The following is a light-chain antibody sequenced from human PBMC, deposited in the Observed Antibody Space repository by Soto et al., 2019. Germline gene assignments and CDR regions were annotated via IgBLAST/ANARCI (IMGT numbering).Light chain of an antibody. J-gene: IGKJ3*01. CDR2: GAS. CDR3: QQYGSSLFT. V-gene: IGKV3-20*01. Sequence: EIVLTQSPGTLSLSPGERATLSCRASQSVSSNYLAWYQQKPGQAPRLLVYGASIRATGVPDRFSGSGSGTDFTLTISRLEPEDFAVYYCQQYGSSLFTFGPGTKVDF. CDR1: QSVSSNY.